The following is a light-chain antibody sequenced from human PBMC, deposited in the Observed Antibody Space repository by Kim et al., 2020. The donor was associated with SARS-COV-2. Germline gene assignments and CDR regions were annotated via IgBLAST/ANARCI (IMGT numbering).Light chain of an antibody. CDR1: RSDVGGYNY. CDR3: CSYAGSYTVV. Sequence: GQAVTISCTAARSDVGGYNYVSWYQQHPGKAPKLMIYDVSKRPSGVPDRFSGSKSGNTASLTISGLQAEDEADYYCCSYAGSYTVVFGGGTQLTVL. CDR2: DVS. V-gene: IGLV2-11*01. J-gene: IGLJ2*01.